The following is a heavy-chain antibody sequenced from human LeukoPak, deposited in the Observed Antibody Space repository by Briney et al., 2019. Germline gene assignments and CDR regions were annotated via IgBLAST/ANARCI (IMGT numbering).Heavy chain of an antibody. Sequence: SQTLSLTCTVSGTSISSSTYYYWSWIRQHPGEAPEWMGYIYYLDATYYNPSLKSRVTISVDTSKNQFSLKLSSVTAADTAVYYCASAKYYDILTGPLDYWGQGTLVTVSS. CDR3: ASAKYYDILTGPLDY. CDR1: GTSISSSTYYY. V-gene: IGHV4-30-4*08. D-gene: IGHD3-9*01. CDR2: IYYLDAT. J-gene: IGHJ4*02.